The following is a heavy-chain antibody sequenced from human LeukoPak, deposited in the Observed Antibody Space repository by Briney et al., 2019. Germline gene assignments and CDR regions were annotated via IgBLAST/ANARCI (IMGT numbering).Heavy chain of an antibody. CDR3: ARKDYYYYGMDV. V-gene: IGHV4-31*03. Sequence: PSQTLPLTCTVSGGSISSGGYYWSWIRQHPGKGLEWIGYIYYSGSTYYNPSLKSRVTISVDTSKNQFSLKLSSVTAADTAVYYCARKDYYYYGMDVWGQGTTVTVSS. CDR2: IYYSGST. CDR1: GGSISSGGYY. J-gene: IGHJ6*02.